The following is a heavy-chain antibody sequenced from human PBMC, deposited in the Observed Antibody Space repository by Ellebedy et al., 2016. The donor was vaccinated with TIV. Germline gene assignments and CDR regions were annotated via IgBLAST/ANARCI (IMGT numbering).Heavy chain of an antibody. J-gene: IGHJ4*02. V-gene: IGHV3-21*01. Sequence: GESLKISCAASGFTFTSYSMNWVRQAPGQGLEWVSSMDVTGTYIFYADSVRGRFTISRDNAKNSLYLQMNSLTAEDTAVYFCARGGVATAGFDDWGQGTLVTVSS. CDR3: ARGGVATAGFDD. CDR1: GFTFTSYS. D-gene: IGHD6-13*01. CDR2: MDVTGTYI.